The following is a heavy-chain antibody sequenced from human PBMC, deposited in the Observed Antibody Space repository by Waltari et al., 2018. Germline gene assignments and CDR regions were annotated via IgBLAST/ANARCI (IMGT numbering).Heavy chain of an antibody. J-gene: IGHJ5*02. Sequence: QLQLRESGPGLVKPSETLSLTCTVSGGSISSGSYYWGWIRQPPGEGLVWIGTIHYSGSIYYKPSRKSRVTISLDTSKNQFSLKLSSVTAADTAVYYCARRVLPTAIMENNWFDPWGQGTLVTVS. V-gene: IGHV4-39*01. D-gene: IGHD2-2*01. CDR1: GGSISSGSYY. CDR3: ARRVLPTAIMENNWFDP. CDR2: IHYSGSI.